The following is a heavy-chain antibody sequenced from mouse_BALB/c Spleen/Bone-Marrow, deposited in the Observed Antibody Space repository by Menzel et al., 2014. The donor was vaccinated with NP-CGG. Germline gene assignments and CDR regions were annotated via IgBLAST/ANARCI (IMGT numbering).Heavy chain of an antibody. Sequence: EVQLQQSGAELVKPGASVKFSCTASGFNIKDTYMHWVKQRPEQGLEWIGRIDPANGNTKYDPKFQGKATITADTSSNTAYLQLSSLTSEDTAVYYCAKYYYGNSLFAYWGQGTLVTVSA. J-gene: IGHJ3*01. CDR2: IDPANGNT. D-gene: IGHD1-1*01. CDR1: GFNIKDTY. V-gene: IGHV14-3*02. CDR3: AKYYYGNSLFAY.